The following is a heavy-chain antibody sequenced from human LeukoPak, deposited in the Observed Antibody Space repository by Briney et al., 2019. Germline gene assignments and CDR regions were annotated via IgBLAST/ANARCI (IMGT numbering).Heavy chain of an antibody. J-gene: IGHJ4*02. V-gene: IGHV3-15*01. CDR1: GFTFSNAW. CDR2: IKSKTDGGTI. Sequence: GGSLRLSCAASGFTFSNAWMSWVRQAPGKRLEWVGRIKSKTDGGTIEYATPVKGRFTISRDDSENTLYLQMSSLKAEDTALYYCTTDTRKDGCSPSLAYWGQGTLVTVSS. CDR3: TTDTRKDGCSPSLAY. D-gene: IGHD5-24*01.